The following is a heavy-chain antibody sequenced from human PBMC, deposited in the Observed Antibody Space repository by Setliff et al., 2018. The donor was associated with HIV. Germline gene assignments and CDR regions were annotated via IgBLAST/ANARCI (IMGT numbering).Heavy chain of an antibody. V-gene: IGHV4-61*09. Sequence: SETLSLTCTVSGDSMTSGSFYWRWVRQPAGKGLEWIGQVHSTLGTNYDPSLKSRLSISADTSKNQFSLNLRFVTAADTALYYCARRTFGSGRFDPWGQGTPVTVSS. D-gene: IGHD6-19*01. CDR1: GDSMTSGSFY. J-gene: IGHJ5*02. CDR2: VHSTLGT. CDR3: ARRTFGSGRFDP.